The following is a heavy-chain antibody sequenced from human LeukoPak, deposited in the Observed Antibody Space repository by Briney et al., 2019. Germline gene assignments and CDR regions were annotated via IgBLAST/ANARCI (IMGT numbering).Heavy chain of an antibody. CDR2: IYCSGST. CDR1: GGSISSGGYY. D-gene: IGHD6-6*01. V-gene: IGHV4-31*03. Sequence: PSQTLSLTCTVSGGSISSGGYYWSWLRQHPGTGLEWVGYIYCSGSTYYNPSLKSRVTISVDTSKNQFSLKLSSVTAADTAVYYCASLIAARRRGPSVFDYWGQGTLVTVSS. CDR3: ASLIAARRRGPSVFDY. J-gene: IGHJ4*02.